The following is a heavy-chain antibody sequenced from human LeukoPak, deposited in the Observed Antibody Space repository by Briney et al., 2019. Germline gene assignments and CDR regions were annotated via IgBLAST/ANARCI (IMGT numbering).Heavy chain of an antibody. V-gene: IGHV3-7*01. CDR1: GFTFSRYW. D-gene: IGHD2-21*02. Sequence: GGSLRLSCAASGFTFSRYWMSWVRQAPGKGLEWVANIQQDGSEKYYVDSVKGRFTISRDNAKNSLYLQMNSLRAEDTAVYYCARATMGDTPPYYYYYMDVWGKGTTVTVSS. CDR2: IQQDGSEK. CDR3: ARATMGDTPPYYYYYMDV. J-gene: IGHJ6*03.